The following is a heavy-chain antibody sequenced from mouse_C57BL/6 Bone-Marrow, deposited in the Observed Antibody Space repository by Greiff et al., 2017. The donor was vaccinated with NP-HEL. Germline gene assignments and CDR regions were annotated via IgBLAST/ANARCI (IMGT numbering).Heavy chain of an antibody. V-gene: IGHV1-64*01. J-gene: IGHJ2*01. Sequence: VQLQESGAELVKPGASVKLSCKASGYTFTSYWMHWVKQRPGQGLEWIGMIHPNSGSTNYNEKFKSKATLTVDKSSSTAYMQLSSLTSEDSAVYYCARLRRMVTIDYWGQGTTLTVSS. CDR1: GYTFTSYW. CDR3: ARLRRMVTIDY. D-gene: IGHD2-2*01. CDR2: IHPNSGST.